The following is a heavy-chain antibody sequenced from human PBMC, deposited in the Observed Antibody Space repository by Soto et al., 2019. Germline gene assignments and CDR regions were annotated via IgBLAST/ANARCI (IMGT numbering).Heavy chain of an antibody. Sequence: PSETLSLTCAVYGGSFSGYYWSWIRQPPGKGLEWIGEINHSGSTNYNPSLKSRVTISVDNSKNTLYLQMNSLRAEDTAVYYCARDYRHDYWGQGTLVTVSS. CDR2: INHSGST. CDR3: ARDYRHDY. V-gene: IGHV4-34*01. CDR1: GGSFSGYY. D-gene: IGHD3-10*01. J-gene: IGHJ4*02.